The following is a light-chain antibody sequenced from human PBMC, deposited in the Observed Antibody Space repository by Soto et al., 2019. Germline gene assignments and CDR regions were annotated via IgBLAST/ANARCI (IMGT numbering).Light chain of an antibody. CDR3: QQYNNWPPWT. J-gene: IGKJ1*01. V-gene: IGKV3-15*01. CDR2: DAS. Sequence: ILMTQSPATLSFSQGERATLSCRASKIVSNNLAWYQQKPGQAPRLLIYDASTRATGIPARFSGSGSGTEFTLTISGLQSEDFAVYYCQQYNNWPPWTFGQGTKVEIK. CDR1: KIVSNN.